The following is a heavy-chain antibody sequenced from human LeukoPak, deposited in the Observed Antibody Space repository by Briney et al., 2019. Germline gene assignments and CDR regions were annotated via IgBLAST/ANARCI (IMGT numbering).Heavy chain of an antibody. V-gene: IGHV4-59*01. CDR3: ARDGSGGTCYLVENWLDP. J-gene: IGHJ5*02. CDR2: IYYSGST. D-gene: IGHD2-15*01. CDR1: GGSISSYY. Sequence: SETLSLTCTVSGGSISSYYWSWIRQPPGKGLEWIGYIYYSGSTNYNPSLRSRVTISVDTSKNQFSLKLSSVTAADTAVYYCARDGSGGTCYLVENWLDPWGQGTLVTVSS.